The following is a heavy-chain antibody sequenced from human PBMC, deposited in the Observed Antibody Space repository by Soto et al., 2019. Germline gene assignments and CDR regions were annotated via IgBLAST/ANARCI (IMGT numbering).Heavy chain of an antibody. CDR3: ARSSTNRPTFDY. CDR2: INAGNGNT. J-gene: IGHJ4*02. D-gene: IGHD1-1*01. CDR1: GYTFTSYA. Sequence: ASVKVSCKASGYTFTSYAMHWVRQAPGQRPEWMGWINAGNGNTKYSQKFQGRVTITRDTSASTAYMELSSLRSEDTAVYYCARSSTNRPTFDYWGQGTLVTVSS. V-gene: IGHV1-3*01.